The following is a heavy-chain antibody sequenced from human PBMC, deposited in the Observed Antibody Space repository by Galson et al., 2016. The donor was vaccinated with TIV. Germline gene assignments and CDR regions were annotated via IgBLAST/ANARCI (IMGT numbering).Heavy chain of an antibody. CDR2: INPSGGST. CDR3: ARDGEVGSSDYDH. Sequence: SVKVSCKASGYTFTGYFIHWVRQAPGQGLEWMGIINPSGGSTSYAQKFQGRVTMTRVTSTSTVYMEFSSLRSEDTAVYYCARDGEVGSSDYDHWGQGTLVSVSS. V-gene: IGHV1-46*01. CDR1: GYTFTGYF. D-gene: IGHD3-22*01. J-gene: IGHJ4*02.